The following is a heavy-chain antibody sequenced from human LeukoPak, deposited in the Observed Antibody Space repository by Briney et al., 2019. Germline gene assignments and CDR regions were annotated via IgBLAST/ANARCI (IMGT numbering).Heavy chain of an antibody. Sequence: PGGSLRLSCAASGFTFSTFAMSWVRQAPGKGLEWVSPVTVNGGSTYYADSVKGRFTISRDNSKSTLYLQMNRLRAEDTAVYYCARTTGTYSSGYYYWYFDLWGRGTLVTVSS. D-gene: IGHD6-19*01. CDR2: VTVNGGST. CDR1: GFTFSTFA. V-gene: IGHV3-23*01. CDR3: ARTTGTYSSGYYYWYFDL. J-gene: IGHJ2*01.